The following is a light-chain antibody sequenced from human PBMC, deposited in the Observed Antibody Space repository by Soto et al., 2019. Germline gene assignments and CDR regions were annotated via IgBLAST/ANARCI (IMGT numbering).Light chain of an antibody. V-gene: IGLV2-23*01. CDR2: EGT. Sequence: QYALTQPASVSASPGQSITISCTGTSSNVGTYDLVSWYQHHPDKAPKLLIYEGTKRPSGISGRFSGSKSGNTASLTISGLQAEDDADYYCCSFAVGAALVFGGGTQLTVL. J-gene: IGLJ2*01. CDR1: SSNVGTYDL. CDR3: CSFAVGAALV.